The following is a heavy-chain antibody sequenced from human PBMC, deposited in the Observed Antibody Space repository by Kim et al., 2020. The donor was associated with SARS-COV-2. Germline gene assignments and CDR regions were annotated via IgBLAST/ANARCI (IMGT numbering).Heavy chain of an antibody. J-gene: IGHJ5*02. CDR3: ARGSFQQGFDP. CDR2: IKGDGSDT. V-gene: IGHV3-74*01. D-gene: IGHD6-13*01. Sequence: GGSLRLSCEASGFTFSSYWMNWVRQGPGKGLVWVSRIKGDGSDTHYADFVKGRFTISRDNAKNTLHLQLNSLGVEDTATYYCARGSFQQGFDPWGRGTLVTVSS. CDR1: GFTFSSYW.